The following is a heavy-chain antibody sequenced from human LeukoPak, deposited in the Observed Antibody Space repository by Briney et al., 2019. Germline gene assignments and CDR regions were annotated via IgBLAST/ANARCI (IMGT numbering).Heavy chain of an antibody. V-gene: IGHV4-59*01. J-gene: IGHJ4*02. CDR2: IYYSGST. D-gene: IGHD5-12*01. CDR1: GGSISSYY. Sequence: SETLSLTCTVSGGSISSYYWSWIRQPPGKGLEWIGYIYYSGSTNYNPSLKSRVTISVDTSKNQFSLKLSSVTAADTAVYYCARAWTGGYNSYYFDYWGQGTLVTVSS. CDR3: ARAWTGGYNSYYFDY.